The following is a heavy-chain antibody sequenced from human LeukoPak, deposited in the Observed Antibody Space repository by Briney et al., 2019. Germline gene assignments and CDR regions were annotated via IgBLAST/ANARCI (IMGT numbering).Heavy chain of an antibody. D-gene: IGHD3-22*01. CDR2: IIPIFGIA. CDR1: GGTFSSYA. Sequence: SVKVSCKASGGTFSSYANSWVRQAPGQGLEWMARIIPIFGIANYAQKFQGRVTITADKSTSTAYMELSSLRSEDTAVYYCAREGYYDSSGYYPPAYYFDYWGQGTLVTVSS. CDR3: AREGYYDSSGYYPPAYYFDY. V-gene: IGHV1-69*04. J-gene: IGHJ4*02.